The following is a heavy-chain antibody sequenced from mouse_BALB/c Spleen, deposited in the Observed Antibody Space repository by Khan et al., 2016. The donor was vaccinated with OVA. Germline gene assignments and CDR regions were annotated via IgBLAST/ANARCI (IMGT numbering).Heavy chain of an antibody. CDR1: GYIFTTYW. CDR3: ARGATLYYFDY. CDR2: IYPGTGNI. Sequence: VQLQESGAELVRPGASVKLSCKTSGYIFTTYWIHWVKQRSGQGLEWIARIYPGTGNIYYSANFKGKATLTADNSSSTAYMQFSSLKSEDSAVYFCARGATLYYFDYWGQGTTVTVSS. J-gene: IGHJ2*01. V-gene: IGHV1-76*01.